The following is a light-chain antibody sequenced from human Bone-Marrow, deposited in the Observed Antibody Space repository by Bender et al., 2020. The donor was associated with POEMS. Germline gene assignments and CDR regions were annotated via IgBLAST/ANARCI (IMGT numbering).Light chain of an antibody. CDR1: SSDVGTYNY. CDR2: DVS. V-gene: IGLV2-14*01. CDR3: SSYTNINTVI. J-gene: IGLJ2*01. Sequence: QSALTQPASVSGSPGQSITISCTGTSSDVGTYNYVSWYQQHPGKAPKLLIFDVSNRPSGVSNRFSGSKSGNTASLTISGLQAEDEADYYCSSYTNINTVIFGGGTKLTVL.